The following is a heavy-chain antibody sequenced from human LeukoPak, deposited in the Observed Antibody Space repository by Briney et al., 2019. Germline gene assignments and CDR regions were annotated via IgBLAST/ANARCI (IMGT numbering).Heavy chain of an antibody. J-gene: IGHJ6*03. CDR1: GFTFSSFE. CDR3: ARGPPRGKYYYMDV. D-gene: IGHD1-1*01. Sequence: PGGSLRLSCAASGFTFSSFEMHWVRQPIGQGLEWVSTIGTASDTYYPGSVEGRFTLSRDNAKNSLYLQMNSLTAGDTAVYYCARGPPRGKYYYMDVWGKGTTVTVSS. CDR2: IGTASDT. V-gene: IGHV3-13*01.